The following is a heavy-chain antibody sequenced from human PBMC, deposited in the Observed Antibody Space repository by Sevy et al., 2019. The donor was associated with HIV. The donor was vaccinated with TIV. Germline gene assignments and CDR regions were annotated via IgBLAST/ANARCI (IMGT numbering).Heavy chain of an antibody. CDR3: ARGYSYFHY. CDR1: GFTFSSHA. Sequence: RQWGSLRLSCAASGFTFSSHAMTWVRQAPGKGLEWVSTLSDGGGNTYYADSVKGRFTISRDNSRNTLSLQMNSLRAEDTAVYYCARGYSYFHYWGQGTLVTVSS. CDR2: LSDGGGNT. J-gene: IGHJ4*02. D-gene: IGHD5-18*01. V-gene: IGHV3-23*01.